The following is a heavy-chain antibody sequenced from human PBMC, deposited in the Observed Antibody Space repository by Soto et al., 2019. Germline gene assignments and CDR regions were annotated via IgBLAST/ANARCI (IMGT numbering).Heavy chain of an antibody. D-gene: IGHD6-19*01. CDR2: VYYTGSS. CDR3: ARSVAVPGAHIDY. Sequence: SETLSLTCSVSGGSISGSYWSCLRQSPGKGLEWLGYVYYTGSSNYSPSLRSRVSISVDTSKNEFSLRLSSVTAADTAVYFCARSVAVPGAHIDYWGQGTQVTVS. CDR1: GGSISGSY. V-gene: IGHV4-59*01. J-gene: IGHJ4*02.